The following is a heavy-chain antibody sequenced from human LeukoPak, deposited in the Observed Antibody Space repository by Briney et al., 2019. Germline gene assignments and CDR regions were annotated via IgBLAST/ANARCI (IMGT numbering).Heavy chain of an antibody. V-gene: IGHV1-2*02. CDR3: ATSDYDILTGRERGWFDP. CDR1: GYTFTGYY. J-gene: IGHJ5*02. CDR2: INPNSGGT. D-gene: IGHD3-9*01. Sequence: ASVKVSCKASGYTFTGYYMHWVRQAPGQGLEWMGWINPNSGGTNYAQKFQGRVTMTRDTSISTAYMELSRLRSEDTAVYYCATSDYDILTGRERGWFDPWGQGTLVTVSS.